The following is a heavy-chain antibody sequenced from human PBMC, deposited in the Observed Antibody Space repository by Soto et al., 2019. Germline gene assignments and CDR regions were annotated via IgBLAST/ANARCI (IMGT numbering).Heavy chain of an antibody. CDR3: ASAYSSGRDAFDI. CDR2: MNPNSGST. Sequence: ASVEVSCKASGYTFTSDYINWVLQAAGQGLEWMGWMNPNSGSTGYAQKLQGRVTMTSNTSISTAYMELSGLRSEDTAVYYCASAYSSGRDAFDIWGQGTMVTVSS. CDR1: GYTFTSDY. J-gene: IGHJ3*02. V-gene: IGHV1-8*01. D-gene: IGHD6-19*01.